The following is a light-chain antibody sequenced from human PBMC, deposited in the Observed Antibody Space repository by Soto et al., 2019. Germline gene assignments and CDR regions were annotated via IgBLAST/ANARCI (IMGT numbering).Light chain of an antibody. J-gene: IGLJ7*01. V-gene: IGLV2-14*01. CDR1: RSDVGGYDY. CDR3: SSYTNSGTVL. Sequence: QSALTQPASVSGSPGQSITISCTGTRSDVGGYDYVSWYQQYAGKAPKLTIYNVRNRPSGVSNRFSGSKSGNTASLTISGLQPEDEADYFCSSYTNSGTVLFGGGTQLTVL. CDR2: NVR.